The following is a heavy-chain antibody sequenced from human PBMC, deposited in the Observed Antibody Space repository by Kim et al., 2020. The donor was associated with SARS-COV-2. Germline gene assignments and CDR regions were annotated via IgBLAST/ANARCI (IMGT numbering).Heavy chain of an antibody. Sequence: ASVKVSCKASGYTFTSYYMHWVRQAPGQGLEWMGIINPSGGSTSYAQKFQGRITMTRDTSTSTVYMELSSLRSEDTAVYYCARAGNMIVEHTYGMDVWGQGTTVTVSS. CDR1: GYTFTSYY. J-gene: IGHJ6*02. CDR2: INPSGGST. D-gene: IGHD3-22*01. CDR3: ARAGNMIVEHTYGMDV. V-gene: IGHV1-46*01.